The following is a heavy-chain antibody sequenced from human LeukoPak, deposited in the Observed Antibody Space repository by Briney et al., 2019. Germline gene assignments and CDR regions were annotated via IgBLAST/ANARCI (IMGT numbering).Heavy chain of an antibody. CDR3: ARGRGYYYDSRQNNWFDP. Sequence: SETLSLTCAVYGGSFSGYYWSWIRQLPGKGLEWIGEINHSGSTNYNPSLKSRVTISVDTSKNQFSLKLSSVTAADTAVYYCARGRGYYYDSRQNNWFDPWGQGTLVTVSS. D-gene: IGHD3-22*01. CDR1: GGSFSGYY. J-gene: IGHJ5*02. CDR2: INHSGST. V-gene: IGHV4-34*01.